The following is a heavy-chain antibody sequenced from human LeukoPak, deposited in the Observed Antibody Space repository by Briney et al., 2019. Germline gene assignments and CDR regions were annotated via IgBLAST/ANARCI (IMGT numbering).Heavy chain of an antibody. CDR2: ISSSLSYI. V-gene: IGHV3-21*01. Sequence: PGGSLRLSCAASGFTFSSYSMNWVRQAPGKGLEWVSSISSSLSYIDYADSVRGRFTLSRDNAKNSVYLQMNSLRAEDTAVYYCARDPPTVGPDYYYYGMDVWGQGTTVTVSS. J-gene: IGHJ6*02. CDR3: ARDPPTVGPDYYYYGMDV. CDR1: GFTFSSYS. D-gene: IGHD1-1*01.